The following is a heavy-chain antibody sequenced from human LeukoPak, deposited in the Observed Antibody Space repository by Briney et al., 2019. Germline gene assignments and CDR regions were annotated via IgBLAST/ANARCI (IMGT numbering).Heavy chain of an antibody. D-gene: IGHD3-16*01. J-gene: IGHJ4*02. CDR2: IYGSGTT. Sequence: SEMLSFTCTVTGYSITSGHFWRWIRQPPGTGLAWIGSIYGSGTTYYDPPLWSRVSLSADTSKNHFSLALSSLTAASTAAHYWASVGGGSPYGGQETLVTVSS. CDR1: GYSITSGHF. CDR3: ASVGGGSPY. V-gene: IGHV4-38-2*02.